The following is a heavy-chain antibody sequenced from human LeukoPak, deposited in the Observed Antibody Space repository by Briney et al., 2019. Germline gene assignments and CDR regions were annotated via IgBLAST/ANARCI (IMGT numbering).Heavy chain of an antibody. CDR1: GFTFSSHA. CDR2: ISGDGSNK. CDR3: AKDLSYYDFWSGYRRYYYYYGMDV. D-gene: IGHD3-3*01. Sequence: GRSLRLSCAASGFTFSSHAMHWVRQAPGRGLQWVAVISGDGSNKYYADSVKGRFIISRDNSKNTLYLQMNSLRAEDTAVYYCAKDLSYYDFWSGYRRYYYYYGMDVWGQGTTVTVSS. J-gene: IGHJ6*02. V-gene: IGHV3-30-3*01.